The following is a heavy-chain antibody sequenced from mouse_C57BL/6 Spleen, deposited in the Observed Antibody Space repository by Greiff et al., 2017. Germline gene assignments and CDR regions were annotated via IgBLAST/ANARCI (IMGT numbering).Heavy chain of an antibody. V-gene: IGHV1-50*01. Sequence: QVQLKQPGAELVKPGASVKLSCKASGYTFTSYWMQWVKQRPGQGLEWIGEIDPSDSYTNYNQKFKGKATLTVDTSSSTAYMQLSSLTSEDSAVYYCARFTTVVAFDYWGQGTTLTVSS. J-gene: IGHJ2*01. CDR3: ARFTTVVAFDY. CDR2: IDPSDSYT. CDR1: GYTFTSYW. D-gene: IGHD1-1*01.